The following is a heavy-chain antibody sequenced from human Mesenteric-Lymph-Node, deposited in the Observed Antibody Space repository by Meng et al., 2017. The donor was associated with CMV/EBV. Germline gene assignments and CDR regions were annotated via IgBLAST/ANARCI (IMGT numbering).Heavy chain of an antibody. J-gene: IGHJ4*02. CDR2: ISAGNGNT. Sequence: KASGYTFTAYEIHWVRQAPGQRLEWMGWISAGNGNTKYSQKFQGRVTITRDTSASTAYMELSSLRSEDTAVYYCAAFLGYSVYNPLDYWGQGTLVTVSS. V-gene: IGHV1-3*01. D-gene: IGHD5/OR15-5a*01. CDR1: GYTFTAYE. CDR3: AAFLGYSVYNPLDY.